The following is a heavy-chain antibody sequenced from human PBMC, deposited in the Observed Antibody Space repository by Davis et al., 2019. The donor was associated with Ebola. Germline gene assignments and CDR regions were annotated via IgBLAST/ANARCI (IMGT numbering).Heavy chain of an antibody. CDR1: GYTFTSYY. J-gene: IGHJ4*02. CDR2: INPSCGST. Sequence: ASVKVSCKASGYTFTSYYMHWVRQAPVQGLYFMLIINPSCGSTSYAQKFQGRVTMTRDTSTSTVYMELSSLRSEDTAVYYCATTPYSSLPKRDYWGQGTLVTVSA. D-gene: IGHD6-13*01. V-gene: IGHV1-46*03. CDR3: ATTPYSSLPKRDY.